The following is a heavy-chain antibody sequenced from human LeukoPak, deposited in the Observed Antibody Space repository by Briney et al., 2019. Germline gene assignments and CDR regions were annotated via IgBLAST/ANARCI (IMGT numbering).Heavy chain of an antibody. J-gene: IGHJ4*02. CDR1: GGSISSSSYY. D-gene: IGHD6-13*01. CDR2: IYYSGST. Sequence: SSETLSLTCTVSGGSISSSSYYWGWIRQPPGKGLEWIGSIYYSGSTYYNPSLKSRVTISVDTSKDQFSLKLSSVTAADTAVYYCARSLPAAEDYWGQGTLVTVSS. CDR3: ARSLPAAEDY. V-gene: IGHV4-39*01.